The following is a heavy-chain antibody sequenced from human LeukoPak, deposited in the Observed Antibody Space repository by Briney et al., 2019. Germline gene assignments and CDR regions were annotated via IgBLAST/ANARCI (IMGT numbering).Heavy chain of an antibody. Sequence: ASVKVSCKASGYTFTGYYMHWVRQAPGQGLEWMEWINPNSGGTNYAQKFQGRVTMTRDTSISTAYMELSRLRSDDTAVYYCARGPILTGYYVPGAFDIWGQGTMVTVSS. J-gene: IGHJ3*02. CDR1: GYTFTGYY. D-gene: IGHD3-9*01. CDR3: ARGPILTGYYVPGAFDI. V-gene: IGHV1-2*02. CDR2: INPNSGGT.